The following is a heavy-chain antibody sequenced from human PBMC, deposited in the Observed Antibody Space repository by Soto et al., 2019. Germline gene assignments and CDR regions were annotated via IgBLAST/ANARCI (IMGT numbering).Heavy chain of an antibody. D-gene: IGHD6-6*01. CDR2: ITRDGYNK. V-gene: IGHV3-30*04. Sequence: GSLRLSCAGSGFIFKNYALNWVRQAPGKGLEWVASITRDGYNKYYADSVKGRFTISRDNSRDTLSLQMTALTIEDSSVYYCTKSSGGSSSVGMDYWGQGTRVTSPQ. J-gene: IGHJ4*02. CDR3: TKSSGGSSSVGMDY. CDR1: GFIFKNYA.